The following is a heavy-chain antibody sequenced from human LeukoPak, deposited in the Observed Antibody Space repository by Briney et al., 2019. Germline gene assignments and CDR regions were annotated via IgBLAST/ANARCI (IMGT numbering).Heavy chain of an antibody. Sequence: ASVKVSCKASGYTFTRYYVHWVRPAPGQGLEWLGLINPNTGTTTYAQKFQGRVTMTRDTSTSTVYMDLSSLRSEDTAVYFCAREPGDSTCYFDFWGQGTLVTVSS. CDR1: GYTFTRYY. D-gene: IGHD3-10*01. CDR2: INPNTGTT. V-gene: IGHV1-46*01. CDR3: AREPGDSTCYFDF. J-gene: IGHJ4*02.